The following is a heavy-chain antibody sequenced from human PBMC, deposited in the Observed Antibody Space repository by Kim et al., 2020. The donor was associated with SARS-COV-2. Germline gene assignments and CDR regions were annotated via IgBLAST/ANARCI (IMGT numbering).Heavy chain of an antibody. CDR2: INWNGGIT. J-gene: IGHJ4*02. CDR3: ARDIGYSSSWFNNGFDY. V-gene: IGHV3-20*04. Sequence: GGSLRLSCAASGFTFGDYGMSWVRQAPGKGLEWVSGINWNGGITGYADSVKGRFTISRDNAKNSLYLQMNSLRAEDTALYYCARDIGYSSSWFNNGFDYWDKGTLVTVSS. D-gene: IGHD6-13*01. CDR1: GFTFGDYG.